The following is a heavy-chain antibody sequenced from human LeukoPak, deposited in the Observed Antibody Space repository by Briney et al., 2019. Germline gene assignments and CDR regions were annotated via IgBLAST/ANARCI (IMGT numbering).Heavy chain of an antibody. V-gene: IGHV4-59*08. CDR2: IYYSGST. CDR1: GGSISSYY. D-gene: IGHD6-13*01. Sequence: PSETLSLTCTVSGGSISSYYWSWIRQPPGKGLEWIGYIYYSGSTNYNPSLKSRVTISVDTSKNQFSLKLSSVTAADTAVYYCARRVEQLVWFDPRGQGTLVTVSS. CDR3: ARRVEQLVWFDP. J-gene: IGHJ5*02.